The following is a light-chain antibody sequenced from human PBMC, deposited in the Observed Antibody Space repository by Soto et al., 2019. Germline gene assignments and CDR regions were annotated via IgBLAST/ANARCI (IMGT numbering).Light chain of an antibody. CDR3: QQYNSYSIT. V-gene: IGKV1-5*01. CDR1: QSISSW. J-gene: IGKJ5*01. CDR2: DAS. Sequence: DIQMTQSPSTLSASVGDRVTITCRASQSISSWLAWYQQKPGKAPKLLIYDASSLEGGVPSRFSGSGSGTESTLTISSLQPDDFATYYCQQYNSYSITFGQGTRLEIK.